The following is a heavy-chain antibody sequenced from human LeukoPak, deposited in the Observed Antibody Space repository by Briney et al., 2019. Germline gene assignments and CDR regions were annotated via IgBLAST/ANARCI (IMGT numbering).Heavy chain of an antibody. D-gene: IGHD3-10*01. CDR2: ISGSGGST. Sequence: GGSLRLSCAASGFTFSSYAMSWVRQAPGKGLEWVSAISGSGGSTYYADSVKGRFTISRDNSKNTLYLRMNSLRAEDTAVYYCAKTRRRLYGSGSYAYWGQGTLVTVSS. CDR3: AKTRRRLYGSGSYAY. V-gene: IGHV3-23*01. J-gene: IGHJ4*02. CDR1: GFTFSSYA.